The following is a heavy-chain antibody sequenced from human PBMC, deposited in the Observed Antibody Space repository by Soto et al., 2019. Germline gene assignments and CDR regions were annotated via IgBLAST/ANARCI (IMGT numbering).Heavy chain of an antibody. CDR3: ARPMLVQGTSEHYYYYGMDV. Sequence: QVQLVESGGGVVQPGRSLRLSCAASGFTFSSYAMHWVRQAPGKGLEWVAVISYDGSNKYYADSVKGRFTISRDNSKNTLYLQMNSLRAEDTAVYYCARPMLVQGTSEHYYYYGMDVWGQGTTVTVSS. J-gene: IGHJ6*02. D-gene: IGHD2-2*01. CDR2: ISYDGSNK. CDR1: GFTFSSYA. V-gene: IGHV3-30-3*01.